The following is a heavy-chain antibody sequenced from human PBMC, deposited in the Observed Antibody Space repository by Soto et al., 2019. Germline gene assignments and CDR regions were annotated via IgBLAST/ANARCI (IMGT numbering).Heavy chain of an antibody. D-gene: IGHD4-4*01. Sequence: SVKLSVKASGYTFAKYDMHWVRQAPGQGHEWMGWMNPRSGGTKYAQAFQDRVTMSRDASINTDYMKVTSLRHGDTAVYFCARSDDSTSYPLDVWGPGPLLTVS. CDR3: ARSDDSTSYPLDV. J-gene: IGHJ4*02. V-gene: IGHV1-2*02. CDR2: MNPRSGGT. CDR1: GYTFAKYD.